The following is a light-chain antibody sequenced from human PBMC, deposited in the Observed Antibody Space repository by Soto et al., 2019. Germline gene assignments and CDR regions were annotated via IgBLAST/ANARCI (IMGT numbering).Light chain of an antibody. CDR1: QTVDCNY. CDR2: GAS. Sequence: EIVLTQSPETLSLSPGERATLSCRASQTVDCNYLAWYQQRAGQAPRLLIYGASTRAADIPDRFSGSGSGTDFTLTISRLEPEDFAVYYCQQYDRSPLITFGGGTKVEIK. J-gene: IGKJ4*01. CDR3: QQYDRSPLIT. V-gene: IGKV3-20*01.